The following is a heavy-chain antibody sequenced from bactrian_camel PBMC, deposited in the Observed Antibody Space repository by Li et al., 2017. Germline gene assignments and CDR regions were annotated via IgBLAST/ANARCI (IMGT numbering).Heavy chain of an antibody. CDR2: ITNSGDDT. CDR1: GLTLDDYT. J-gene: IGHJ4*01. D-gene: IGHD4*01. V-gene: IGHV3-1*01. Sequence: DVQLVESGGDLVQPGGSLKLSCVASGLTLDDYTLAWIRQAPGKGLEWVSAITNSGDDTYYADSVKGRFTNSRDNAKNTLYLHMNSLKYEDTAVYYCASLSAVASTSMKSHWGQGTQVTVS. CDR3: ASLSAVASTSMKSH.